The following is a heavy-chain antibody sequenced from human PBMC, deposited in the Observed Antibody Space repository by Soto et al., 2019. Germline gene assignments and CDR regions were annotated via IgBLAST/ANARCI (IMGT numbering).Heavy chain of an antibody. CDR3: ATTGPY. Sequence: GGSLRLSCAACGFTFSIYWMHWVRQAPGKGLVWVAVIRLGGSNKFYADSVKGRFTISRDNSKNTVSLQMNSLRDEDSAAYYCATTGPYWGQGTLVTVSS. CDR1: GFTFSIYW. V-gene: IGHV3-33*08. CDR2: IRLGGSNK. J-gene: IGHJ4*02.